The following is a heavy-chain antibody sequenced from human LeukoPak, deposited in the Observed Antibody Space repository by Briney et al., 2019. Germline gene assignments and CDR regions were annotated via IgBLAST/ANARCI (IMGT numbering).Heavy chain of an antibody. CDR2: IYTSGST. Sequence: PSETLSLTCTVSGGSISGYYWNWIRQPAGKGLEWIGRIYTSGSTNYNPSLKSRVTMSVDTSKNQFSLKLSPVTAADTAMYYCARAASGYDILTGYSHTRFDYWGQGTLVTVSS. V-gene: IGHV4-4*07. CDR1: GGSISGYY. J-gene: IGHJ4*02. D-gene: IGHD3-9*01. CDR3: ARAASGYDILTGYSHTRFDY.